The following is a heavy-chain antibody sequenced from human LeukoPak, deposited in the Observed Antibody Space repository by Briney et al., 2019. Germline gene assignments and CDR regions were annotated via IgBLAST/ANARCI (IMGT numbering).Heavy chain of an antibody. CDR1: GYTFTTYG. V-gene: IGHV1-18*01. CDR2: ISTYNAKT. Sequence: ASVKVSCKASGYTFTTYGIIWVRQAPGQGLEWMGWISTYNAKTKYAQNLQGRVAMTTDTTTSTVYMELRSLTSDDTAVYYCARDTGSNFFDPWGQGTLATVAS. D-gene: IGHD1-26*01. J-gene: IGHJ5*02. CDR3: ARDTGSNFFDP.